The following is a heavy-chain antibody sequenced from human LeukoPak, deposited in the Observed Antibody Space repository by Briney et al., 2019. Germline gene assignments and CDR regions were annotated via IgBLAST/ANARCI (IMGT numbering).Heavy chain of an antibody. CDR1: GFTFSNYW. CDR3: ARDWSVAANRFDF. V-gene: IGHV3-7*01. CDR2: IKQDGSGT. J-gene: IGHJ4*02. D-gene: IGHD2-15*01. Sequence: PGGSLRLSCVASGFTFSNYWMSWFRQAPGKGLEWVANIKQDGSGTFYVGSVKGRFSISRDNAKNSVHLRMNSLRVEDTAVYYCARDWSVAANRFDFWGQGTLVTVSS.